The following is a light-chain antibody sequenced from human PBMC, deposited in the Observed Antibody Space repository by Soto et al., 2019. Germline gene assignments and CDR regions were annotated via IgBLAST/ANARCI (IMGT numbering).Light chain of an antibody. CDR2: AAS. J-gene: IGKJ5*01. V-gene: IGKV1-39*01. CDR1: QAIRTA. Sequence: IHLTQSASSLYASVGDRVTITCRASQAIRTALGWYQQKPGKVPKLLIYAASSLQSGVPSRFSGSGSGTDFTLTISSLQPEDFATYYCQQSYSTLITFAQRTRLEIK. CDR3: QQSYSTLIT.